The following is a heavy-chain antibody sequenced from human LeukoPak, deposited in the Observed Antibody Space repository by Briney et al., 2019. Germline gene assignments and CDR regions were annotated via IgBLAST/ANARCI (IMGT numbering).Heavy chain of an antibody. CDR1: GYTFTIYY. D-gene: IGHD6-13*01. CDR3: ASRRQYYSSSWSSGYYYGMDV. V-gene: IGHV1-46*01. Sequence: ASVKVSFKASGYTFTIYYMHWVRQAPGQGLEWMGIINPSGGSTSYAQKFQGRVTMTRDTSTSTVYMELSSLRSEDTAVYYCASRRQYYSSSWSSGYYYGMDVWGQGTTVTVSS. CDR2: INPSGGST. J-gene: IGHJ6*02.